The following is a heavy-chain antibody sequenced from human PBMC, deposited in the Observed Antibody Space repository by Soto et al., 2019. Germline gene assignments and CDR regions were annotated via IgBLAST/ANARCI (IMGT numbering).Heavy chain of an antibody. V-gene: IGHV3-33*01. D-gene: IGHD1-1*01. Sequence: QVQLVESGGGVVQPGRSLRLSCAASGFTFSIYGMHWVRQAPGKGLEWVAVIWYDGSNKYYADYVKGRFTISRDNSKNALDRHMNSRRADDTAVYYCAREVQLERPSCFDYWGQGTLVTVSS. CDR3: AREVQLERPSCFDY. J-gene: IGHJ4*02. CDR1: GFTFSIYG. CDR2: IWYDGSNK.